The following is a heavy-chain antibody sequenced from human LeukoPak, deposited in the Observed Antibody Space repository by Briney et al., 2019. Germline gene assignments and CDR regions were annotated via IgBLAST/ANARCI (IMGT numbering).Heavy chain of an antibody. V-gene: IGHV1-24*01. J-gene: IGHJ4*02. CDR2: FDPEDGET. Sequence: ASMKVSCKVSGYTLTELSMHWVRQAPGKGLEWMGGFDPEDGETIYAQKFQGRVTMTEDTSTDTAYMELSSLRSEDTAVYYCATFYDSSGLYFDYWGQGTLVTVSS. D-gene: IGHD3-22*01. CDR1: GYTLTELS. CDR3: ATFYDSSGLYFDY.